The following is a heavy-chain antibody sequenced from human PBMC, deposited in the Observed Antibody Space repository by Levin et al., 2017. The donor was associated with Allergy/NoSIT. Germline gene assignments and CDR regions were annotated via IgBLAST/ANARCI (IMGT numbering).Heavy chain of an antibody. CDR2: IYYSGST. D-gene: IGHD4-17*01. Sequence: SETLSLTCTVSGGSVRSGSYFWSWVRQPPGRGLEWLGYIYYSGSTKYNPSLKGRVTISVDTSKNQFSLKLNAVTAADTAVYYCARANGEPNFAYWGQGSLVTVSS. J-gene: IGHJ4*02. V-gene: IGHV4-61*01. CDR3: ARANGEPNFAY. CDR1: GGSVRSGSYF.